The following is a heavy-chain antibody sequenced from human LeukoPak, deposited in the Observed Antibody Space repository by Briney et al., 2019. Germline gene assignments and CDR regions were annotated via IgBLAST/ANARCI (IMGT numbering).Heavy chain of an antibody. D-gene: IGHD3-22*01. J-gene: IGHJ4*02. CDR2: IIPIFGTA. V-gene: IGHV1-69*05. CDR1: GGTFNSYA. CDR3: ARGVGYYDCSGYYYGWYFDY. Sequence: ASVKVSCKASGGTFNSYAISWVRQAPGQGLEWMGRIIPIFGTANYAQKFQGRVTITTDESTSTAYMELSSLRSEDTAVYYCARGVGYYDCSGYYYGWYFDYWGQGTLVTVSS.